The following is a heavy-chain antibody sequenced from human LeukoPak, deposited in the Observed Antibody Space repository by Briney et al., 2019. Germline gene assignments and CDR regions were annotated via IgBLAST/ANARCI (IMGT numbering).Heavy chain of an antibody. CDR2: IYTSGST. V-gene: IGHV4-4*07. CDR3: ARGDYYDSSGYYYLDY. CDR1: GGPISSYY. J-gene: IGHJ4*02. Sequence: PSETLSLTCTVSGGPISSYYWSWIRQPAGKGLEWIGRIYTSGSTNYNPSLKSRVTMSVDTSKNQFSLKLSSVTAADTAVYYCARGDYYDSSGYYYLDYWGQGTLVTVSS. D-gene: IGHD3-22*01.